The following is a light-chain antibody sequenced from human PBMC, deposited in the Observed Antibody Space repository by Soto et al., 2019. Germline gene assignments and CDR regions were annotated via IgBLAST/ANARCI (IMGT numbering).Light chain of an antibody. CDR1: SSDIGNYNY. CDR2: EVT. CDR3: SSYAGSNSWV. V-gene: IGLV2-8*01. J-gene: IGLJ3*02. Sequence: QSALTQPPSASGSPGQSVTISCTGTSSDIGNYNYVSWYQQHPGKAPKLMIYEVTKRPSGVPDRSSGSKSGSTASLTVSGLQAEDEADYYCSSYAGSNSWVFGGGTKLTVL.